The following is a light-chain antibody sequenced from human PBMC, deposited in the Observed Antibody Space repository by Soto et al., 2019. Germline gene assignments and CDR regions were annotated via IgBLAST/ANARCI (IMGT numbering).Light chain of an antibody. J-gene: IGKJ1*01. V-gene: IGKV3D-11*03. CDR3: QQYGSPPKT. CDR2: LAS. Sequence: EIVLTQSPATLSSFPGDRVTLSCRASQAVNTRLAWYQHKPGQAPRLLIYLASNRAAGVPARFSGSGSGTDFTLTISDVEPEDFAVYYCQQYGSPPKTFGQGTKVDIK. CDR1: QAVNTR.